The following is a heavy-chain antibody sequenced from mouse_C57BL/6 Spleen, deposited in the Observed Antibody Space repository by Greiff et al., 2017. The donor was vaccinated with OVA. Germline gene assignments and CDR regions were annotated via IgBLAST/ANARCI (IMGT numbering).Heavy chain of an antibody. CDR2: IYPVSGDT. J-gene: IGHJ3*01. V-gene: IGHV1-11*01. CDR3: ALDSSGYSPFAY. Sequence: VQLQQSGAELASPGASVTLSCKASGYTFTDHIMNWVKKRPGQGLEWIGRIYPVSGDTNYNQKFMGKATFSVDRSSSTVYMVMNSLTSEDPAVYYCALDSSGYSPFAYWGQGTLVTVSA. D-gene: IGHD3-2*02. CDR1: GYTFTDHI.